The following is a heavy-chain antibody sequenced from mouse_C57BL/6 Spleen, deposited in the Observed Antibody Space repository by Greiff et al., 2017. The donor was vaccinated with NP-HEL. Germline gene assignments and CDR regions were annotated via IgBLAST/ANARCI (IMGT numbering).Heavy chain of an antibody. Sequence: LEESGAELARPGASVKLSCKASGYTFTSYGISWVKQRTGQGLEWIGEIYPRSGNTYYNEKFKGKATLTADKSSSTAYMELRSLTSEDSAVYFCARWGGFEPYWYFDVWGTGTTVTVSS. J-gene: IGHJ1*03. V-gene: IGHV1-81*01. CDR2: IYPRSGNT. CDR1: GYTFTSYG. CDR3: ARWGGFEPYWYFDV.